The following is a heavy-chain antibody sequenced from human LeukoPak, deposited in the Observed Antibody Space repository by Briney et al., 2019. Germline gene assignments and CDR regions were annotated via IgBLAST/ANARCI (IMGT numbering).Heavy chain of an antibody. D-gene: IGHD3-22*01. CDR1: GFTFSSYA. CDR3: AKSTLTDYYDNSGLSGGAFDI. V-gene: IGHV3-23*01. Sequence: PGGSLRLSCAASGFTFSSYAMSWVRQAPGKGLEWVSVMSGNSGRTHYADSVKGRFAISRDNSKNTLYLQMNSLRAEDTAVYYCAKSTLTDYYDNSGLSGGAFDIWGQGTMVTVSS. CDR2: MSGNSGRT. J-gene: IGHJ3*02.